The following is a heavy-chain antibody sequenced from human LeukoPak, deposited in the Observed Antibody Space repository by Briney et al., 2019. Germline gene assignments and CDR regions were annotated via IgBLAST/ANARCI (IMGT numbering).Heavy chain of an antibody. Sequence: SETLSLTCTVSGGSITNYYWSWIRQPPGKGLEWIGFSYYNGNTNYNPSLKSRVTISVDMSKNQFSLSLRSVTAADTAVYYCAREANYYGSGSYFEGTFDYWGQGSLVTVSS. D-gene: IGHD3-10*01. CDR2: SYYNGNT. J-gene: IGHJ4*02. CDR1: GGSITNYY. V-gene: IGHV4-59*01. CDR3: AREANYYGSGSYFEGTFDY.